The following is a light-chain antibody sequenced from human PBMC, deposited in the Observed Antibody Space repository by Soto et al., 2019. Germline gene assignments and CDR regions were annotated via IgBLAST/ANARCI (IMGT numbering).Light chain of an antibody. CDR3: QQYESSPLT. Sequence: EIVLTQSPDTLSLSPGERATLSCRASQSVSSALLAWYQQKPGQALRLLIYRASTRATGIPDRFTGSGSGTDFTLTISRLEPEDFAVYYCQQYESSPLTFGGGTKVEIK. J-gene: IGKJ4*01. V-gene: IGKV3-20*01. CDR2: RAS. CDR1: QSVSSAL.